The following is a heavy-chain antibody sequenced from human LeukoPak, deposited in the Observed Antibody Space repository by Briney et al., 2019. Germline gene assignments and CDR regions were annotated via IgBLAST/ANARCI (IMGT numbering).Heavy chain of an antibody. CDR1: GFSFSSFW. V-gene: IGHV3-74*01. Sequence: GGSLRLSCAASGFSFSSFWMHWVRQVPGKGLLWVSGINSDGKTTGYADSVKGRFTISRDNAKNTVDLQMNSLRAEDTAVYYCARGGYGAHMGWGQGTLVTVSS. J-gene: IGHJ4*02. CDR3: ARGGYGAHMG. CDR2: INSDGKTT. D-gene: IGHD4-17*01.